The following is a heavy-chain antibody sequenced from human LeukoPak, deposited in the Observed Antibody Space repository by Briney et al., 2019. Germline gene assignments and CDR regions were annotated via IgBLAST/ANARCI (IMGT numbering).Heavy chain of an antibody. CDR1: GFTFISYA. CDR3: AIPAYYYDSSGYGADI. V-gene: IGHV3-23*01. J-gene: IGHJ3*02. Sequence: GGSLRLSCAASGFTFISYAMSWVRQAPGKGLEWVSAISGSGDTTYSADSVRGRFTISRDNSKNTLYLQMNSLRAEDTAVYYCAIPAYYYDSSGYGADIWGQGTMVTVSS. D-gene: IGHD3-22*01. CDR2: ISGSGDTT.